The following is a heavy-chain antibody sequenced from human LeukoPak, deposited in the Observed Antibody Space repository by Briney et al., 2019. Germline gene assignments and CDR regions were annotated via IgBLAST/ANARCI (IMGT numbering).Heavy chain of an antibody. CDR1: GFTFSSYA. CDR3: ATLVQLWSLHLDY. Sequence: PGGSLRLSCAASGFTFSSYAMSWVRQAPGKGLEWVSTISGSGGSTYYADSVKGRFTISRDNSKNTLYLQMNSLRAEDTAVYYCATLVQLWSLHLDYWGQGTLVTVSS. V-gene: IGHV3-23*01. CDR2: ISGSGGST. D-gene: IGHD5-18*01. J-gene: IGHJ4*02.